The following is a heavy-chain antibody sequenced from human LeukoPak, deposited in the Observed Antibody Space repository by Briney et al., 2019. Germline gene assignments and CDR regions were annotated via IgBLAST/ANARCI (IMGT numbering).Heavy chain of an antibody. D-gene: IGHD1-26*01. V-gene: IGHV3-49*04. CDR3: TGEVERGGSYWGGDS. CDR1: GFNFEDYA. J-gene: IGHJ4*02. Sequence: PGGSLRLSCATSGFNFEDYAMNWVRQAPGKGLEWVGLITSKAYGGTTELAASVKGRFSISRDESKPIAYLQMNSLKIEDTGVYYCTGEVERGGSYWGGDSWGQGTQVTVSA. CDR2: ITSKAYGGTT.